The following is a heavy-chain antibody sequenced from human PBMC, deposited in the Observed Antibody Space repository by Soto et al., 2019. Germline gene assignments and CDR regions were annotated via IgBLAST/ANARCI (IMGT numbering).Heavy chain of an antibody. V-gene: IGHV4-31*03. D-gene: IGHD3-9*01. Sequence: TLSLTCTLCVGSVSSCGYYSSWIRQHPGKGLEWIGYIYYSGSTYYNPSLKSRVTISVDTSKNQFSLKLSSVTAADTAVYYCARGPLRYFDWLLEGVDYWGQGTLVTVSS. CDR3: ARGPLRYFDWLLEGVDY. J-gene: IGHJ4*02. CDR1: VGSVSSCGYY. CDR2: IYYSGST.